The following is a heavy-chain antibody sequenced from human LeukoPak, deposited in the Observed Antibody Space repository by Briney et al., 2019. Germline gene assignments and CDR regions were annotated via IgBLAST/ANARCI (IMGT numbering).Heavy chain of an antibody. Sequence: ASVKVSCKAPGYTFTDYFIHWVRQAPGQVFECMGWIDPKTGGTNHAQKFQGRLSMTTDTSINTAYMELSGLRPDDTAIYYCARGGFGSGNYFNFWGQGTLISVSS. CDR3: ARGGFGSGNYFNF. CDR1: GYTFTDYF. J-gene: IGHJ4*02. CDR2: IDPKTGGT. V-gene: IGHV1-2*02. D-gene: IGHD3-10*01.